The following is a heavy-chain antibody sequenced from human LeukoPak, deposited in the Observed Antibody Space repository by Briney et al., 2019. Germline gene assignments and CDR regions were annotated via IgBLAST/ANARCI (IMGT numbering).Heavy chain of an antibody. Sequence: ASVKVSCKASGGTFSSYAISWVRQAPGQGLEWMGGIIPIFGTANYAQKFQGRVTITADESTSTAYMELSSLRSEDTAVYYCARMVGPDRGFDYWGQGTLVTVSS. D-gene: IGHD1-26*01. J-gene: IGHJ4*02. CDR3: ARMVGPDRGFDY. CDR1: GGTFSSYA. CDR2: IIPIFGTA. V-gene: IGHV1-69*13.